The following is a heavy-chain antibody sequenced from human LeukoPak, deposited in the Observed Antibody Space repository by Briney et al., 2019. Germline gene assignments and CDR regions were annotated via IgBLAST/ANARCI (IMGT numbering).Heavy chain of an antibody. CDR3: ARVGYCSGGSCPKGGFDAFDI. CDR1: GFMFNAYW. V-gene: IGHV3-7*01. CDR2: IRQDGGEI. D-gene: IGHD2-15*01. Sequence: GGSLRLSCTGSGFMFNAYWMTWVRKAPGMGLEWVGNIRQDGGEIFYVDPVRGRFTISRDNAKNSLYLHLNSLRAEDTAVYYCARVGYCSGGSCPKGGFDAFDIWGQGTMVTVSS. J-gene: IGHJ3*02.